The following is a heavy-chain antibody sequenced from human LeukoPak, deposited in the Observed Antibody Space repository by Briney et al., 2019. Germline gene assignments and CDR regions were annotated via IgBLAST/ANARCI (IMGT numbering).Heavy chain of an antibody. CDR1: GAPISGCIYY. D-gene: IGHD5-18*01. V-gene: IGHV4-39*01. J-gene: IGHJ4*02. Sequence: SETLSLTCTVSGAPISGCIYYWGWIRQPPGKGLEWIASIFYSGSSYYNPSLKSRVTIAVDTSKNQVSLNLSSVTAANTAVYYCARQGGRGYSYDCSQKECHDYWGQGTLVTVSS. CDR2: IFYSGSS. CDR3: ARQGGRGYSYDCSQKECHDY.